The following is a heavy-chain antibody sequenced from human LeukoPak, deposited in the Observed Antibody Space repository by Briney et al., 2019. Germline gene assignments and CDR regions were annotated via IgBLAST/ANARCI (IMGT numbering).Heavy chain of an antibody. CDR1: GFTFSSYS. J-gene: IGHJ1*01. CDR2: ISSSSYI. CDR3: AEGFFQH. V-gene: IGHV3-21*01. Sequence: GRSLRLSCAASGFTFSSYSMNWVRQAPGKGLEWVSSISSSSYIYYADSVKGRFTISRDNAKNSLYLQMNSLRAEDTAVYYCAEGFFQHWGQGTLVTVAS.